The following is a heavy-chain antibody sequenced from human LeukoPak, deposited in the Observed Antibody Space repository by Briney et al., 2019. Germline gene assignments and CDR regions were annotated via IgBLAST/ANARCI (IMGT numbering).Heavy chain of an antibody. J-gene: IGHJ4*02. Sequence: GGSLRLSCAASGFTFRNHWMHWVRQTPGKGLVWVSRISSDGSSTTYADSVKGRFTISRYNAKNTLYLQMNNLRAEDTAMYYCARDQRVTGRPHIDYWGQGTLVIVSS. CDR3: ARDQRVTGRPHIDY. CDR2: ISSDGSST. V-gene: IGHV3-74*03. D-gene: IGHD6-6*01. CDR1: GFTFRNHW.